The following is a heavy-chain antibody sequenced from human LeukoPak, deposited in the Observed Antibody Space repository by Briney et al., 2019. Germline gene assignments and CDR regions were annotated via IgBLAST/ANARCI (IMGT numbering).Heavy chain of an antibody. J-gene: IGHJ4*02. CDR1: GASFSSSTYY. V-gene: IGHV4-39*01. CDR2: IYYSGST. CDR3: ARHAGGISATGTRPFDY. D-gene: IGHD6-13*01. Sequence: PSETLSLTCTVSGASFSSSTYYWGWIRQPPGKGLEWIGSIYYSGSTYYNPSLKSRVTMSVDTSKNQFSLKLTSVTAADTAVYYCARHAGGISATGTRPFDYWGQGTLVTVSS.